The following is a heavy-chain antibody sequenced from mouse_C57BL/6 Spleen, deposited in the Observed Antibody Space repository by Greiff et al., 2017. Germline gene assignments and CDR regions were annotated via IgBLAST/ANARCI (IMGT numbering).Heavy chain of an antibody. V-gene: IGHV1-26*01. CDR2: INPNNGGT. D-gene: IGHD2-3*01. CDR3: ARDGYYLYYFDY. J-gene: IGHJ2*01. CDR1: GYTFTDYY. Sequence: EVQLQQSGPELVKPGASVKISCKASGYTFTDYYMNWVKQSHGKSLEWIGDINPNNGGTSYNQKFKGKATLTVDKSSSTAYMELRSLTSEDSAVYYGARDGYYLYYFDYWGQGTTLTVSS.